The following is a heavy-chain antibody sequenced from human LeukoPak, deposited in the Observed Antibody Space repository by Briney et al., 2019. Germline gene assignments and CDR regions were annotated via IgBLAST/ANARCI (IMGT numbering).Heavy chain of an antibody. CDR1: GFAFSVSW. Sequence: PEGSLRLSCAASGFAFSVSWMHWVRQAPGKGLVWVSVIKSDGSGTAYADSVKGRFTISRDNAKNTVYLQMNSLRDEDTAVYYCAKDYFGSLEYWGQGTLVTVSS. CDR2: IKSDGSGT. CDR3: AKDYFGSLEY. J-gene: IGHJ4*02. V-gene: IGHV3-74*03. D-gene: IGHD2/OR15-2a*01.